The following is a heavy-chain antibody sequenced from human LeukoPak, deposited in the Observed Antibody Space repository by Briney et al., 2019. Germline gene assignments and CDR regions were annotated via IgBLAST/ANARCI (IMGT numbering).Heavy chain of an antibody. Sequence: GGYLRLSCAASGFTFSSYAMHWVRQAPGKGLEWVAVISYDGSNKYYADSVKGRFTISRDNSKNTLYLQMNSLRAEDTAVYYCAKDGSSGYYYSAFDIWGQGTMVTVSS. CDR3: AKDGSSGYYYSAFDI. V-gene: IGHV3-30-3*01. CDR2: ISYDGSNK. J-gene: IGHJ3*02. CDR1: GFTFSSYA. D-gene: IGHD3-22*01.